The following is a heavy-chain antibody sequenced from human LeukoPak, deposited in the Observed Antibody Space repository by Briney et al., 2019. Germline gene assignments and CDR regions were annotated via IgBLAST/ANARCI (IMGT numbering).Heavy chain of an antibody. CDR3: ARHNGGETSCLDH. D-gene: IGHD3-16*01. CDR1: GGSFSGYY. V-gene: IGHV4-34*11. J-gene: IGHJ4*02. Sequence: SETLSLTCAVYGGSFSGYYWSWIRQPPGKGLEWIGYVYYSGSTNYNPSLKSRVTISMDTSKNQFSLNLSSVTAADTAVYFCARHNGGETSCLDHWGQGTLVTVSS. CDR2: VYYSGST.